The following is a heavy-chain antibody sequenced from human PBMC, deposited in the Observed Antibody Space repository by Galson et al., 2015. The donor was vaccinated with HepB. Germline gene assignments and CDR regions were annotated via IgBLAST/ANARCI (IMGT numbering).Heavy chain of an antibody. V-gene: IGHV3-7*03. Sequence: SLRLSCATSGFAFNTYWMNWVRQAPGKGLEWVSNLNPDGSEKYYVDSVQGRFTISRDNAKNSPYLQLNSLRGEDTAVYYCARGRCCTNGVSYADQWGQGTLVIVSS. J-gene: IGHJ5*02. CDR3: ARGRCCTNGVSYADQ. CDR1: GFAFNTYW. D-gene: IGHD2-8*01. CDR2: LNPDGSEK.